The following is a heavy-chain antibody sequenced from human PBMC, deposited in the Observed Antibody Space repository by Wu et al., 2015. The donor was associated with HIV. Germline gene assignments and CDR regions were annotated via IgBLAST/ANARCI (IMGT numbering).Heavy chain of an antibody. D-gene: IGHD6-19*01. CDR1: GNTFNA. CDR3: ASPRSPGFSSAWPTYFDY. J-gene: IGHJ4*02. CDR2: IIPLFGTI. Sequence: QVQLVQSGAEVKKPGSSVKISCKASGNTFNAINWVRQAPGQGLEWTGGIIPLFGTIEYAQIFQGRVTITTDESTSTAYMRLSSLRSEDTAVYYCASPRSPGFSSAWPTYFDYWGQGTLVTVSS. V-gene: IGHV1-69*05.